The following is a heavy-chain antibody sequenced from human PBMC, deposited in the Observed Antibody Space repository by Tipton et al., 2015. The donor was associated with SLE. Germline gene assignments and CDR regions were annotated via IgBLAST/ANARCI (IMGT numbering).Heavy chain of an antibody. J-gene: IGHJ4*02. CDR3: ARGVGQQLALGY. D-gene: IGHD6-13*01. V-gene: IGHV1-8*01. CDR2: MNPNSGNT. CDR1: GYAFTSYD. Sequence: QLVQSGAEVKKPGASVKVSCKASGYAFTSYDINRGRQATGQRLEWMGWMNPNSGNTGYAQKFQGRVTMTRNTSISTAYMELSSLRSEDTAVYYCARGVGQQLALGYWGQGTLVTVSS.